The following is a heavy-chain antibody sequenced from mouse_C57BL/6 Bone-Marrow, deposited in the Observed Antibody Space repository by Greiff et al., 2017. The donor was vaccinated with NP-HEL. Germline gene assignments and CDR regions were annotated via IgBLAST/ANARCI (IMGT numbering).Heavy chain of an antibody. D-gene: IGHD1-1*01. V-gene: IGHV1-47*01. CDR2: FHPYNDDT. Sequence: QVQLQQSGAELVKPGASVKMSCKASGYTFTTYPIEWMKQNHGKSLEWIGNFHPYNDDTKYNEKFKGKATLTVEESSSTVYLELSRLTSDDSAVYYCARFSFDYYGSSYLGYWGQGTTLTVSS. CDR3: ARFSFDYYGSSYLGY. CDR1: GYTFTTYP. J-gene: IGHJ2*01.